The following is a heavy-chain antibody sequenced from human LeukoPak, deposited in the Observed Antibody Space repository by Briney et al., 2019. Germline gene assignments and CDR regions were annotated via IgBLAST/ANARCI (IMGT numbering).Heavy chain of an antibody. D-gene: IGHD5-18*01. J-gene: IGHJ3*01. CDR2: IFYSGSA. Sequence: PSETLSLTCTVSGDSIGRSSYYWGWIRQFPGKGLEWIGSIFYSGSAYYNPSLKSRVSISLDMSKNQFSLKLSSVTAADTAVYYCARDRSGYSYSQYFSLWGQGTMVTVSP. CDR1: GDSIGRSSYY. V-gene: IGHV4-39*07. CDR3: ARDRSGYSYSQYFSL.